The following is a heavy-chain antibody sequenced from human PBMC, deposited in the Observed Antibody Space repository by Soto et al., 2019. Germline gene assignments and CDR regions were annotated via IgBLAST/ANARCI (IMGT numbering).Heavy chain of an antibody. CDR1: GGTFSSYA. Sequence: QVQLVQSGAEVKKPGSSVKVSCKASGGTFSSYAISWVRQAPGQGLEWMGGIIPIFGTANYAQKLQGRVTITADESTSTAYMALSSLRCEDTAVYYCARGFDYYDSSGYQWGRGYYYYGMDVWGQGTTVTVSS. J-gene: IGHJ6*02. D-gene: IGHD3-22*01. CDR3: ARGFDYYDSSGYQWGRGYYYYGMDV. V-gene: IGHV1-69*01. CDR2: IIPIFGTA.